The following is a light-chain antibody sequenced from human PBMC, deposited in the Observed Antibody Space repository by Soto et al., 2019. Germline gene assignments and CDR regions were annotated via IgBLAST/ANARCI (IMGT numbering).Light chain of an antibody. J-gene: IGKJ4*01. CDR2: GAS. CDR3: QQYNSWPLT. CDR1: QSLGST. V-gene: IGKV3-15*01. Sequence: EIVMTQSPATLSVSAGERATLSCRASQSLGSTLAGYQPHPGQAPRLLIFGASTRATGVPARFSGSGSGTEFTLTISSVQSEDLAVYHCQQYNSWPLTFGGGTKVDI.